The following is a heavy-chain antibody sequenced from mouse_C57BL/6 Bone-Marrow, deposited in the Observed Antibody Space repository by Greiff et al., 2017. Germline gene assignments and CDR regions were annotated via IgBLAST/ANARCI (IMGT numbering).Heavy chain of an antibody. CDR1: GYTFTSYW. Sequence: QVQLQQPGAELVKPGASVKMSCKASGYTFTSYWITWVKQRPGQGLEWIGDIYPGSGSTNYNAKFKSKATLTVDTSSSTAYMQLSSLTSEDSAVYYCAQIAYYYGSSYWYFDVWGTGTTVTVSS. V-gene: IGHV1-55*01. J-gene: IGHJ1*03. CDR3: AQIAYYYGSSYWYFDV. CDR2: IYPGSGST. D-gene: IGHD1-1*01.